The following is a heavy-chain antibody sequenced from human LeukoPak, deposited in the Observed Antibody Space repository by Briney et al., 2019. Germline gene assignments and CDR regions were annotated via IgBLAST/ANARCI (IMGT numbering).Heavy chain of an antibody. CDR3: ARRPLHSQNWLAP. V-gene: IGHV5-51*01. J-gene: IGHJ5*02. CDR1: GDRFTSYW. Sequence: GESLKISCKGYGDRFTSYWVAWVRQMPRKGLEWMGIIFPGGSDTRYSPSIQGQVTISVDRSISTAYLQWSSLKASDTAIYYCARRPLHSQNWLAPWGQGTLVTVSS. CDR2: IFPGGSDT.